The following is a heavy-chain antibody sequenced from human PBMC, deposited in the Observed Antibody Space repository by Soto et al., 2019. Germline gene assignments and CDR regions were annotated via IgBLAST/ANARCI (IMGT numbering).Heavy chain of an antibody. J-gene: IGHJ6*02. CDR1: GYTFISYG. V-gene: IGHV1-18*04. CDR2: ISAYNGNR. D-gene: IGHD3-22*01. CDR3: ARVITRRMDV. Sequence: ASVKVSCKASGYTFISYGISWVRQAPGQGLEWMGWISAYNGNRNYAQKLQGRVTMTTDTSTSTANMELRSLRSDDTAVYYCARVITRRMDVWGQGTTVTVSS.